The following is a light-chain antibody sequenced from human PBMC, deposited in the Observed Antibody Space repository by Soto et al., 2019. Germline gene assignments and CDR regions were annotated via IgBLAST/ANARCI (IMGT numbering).Light chain of an antibody. CDR2: GAS. CDR1: QSVSSN. J-gene: IGKJ4*01. CDR3: QQRSNWTGT. V-gene: IGKV3-15*01. Sequence: EIVMTQSPATLSVSPGERATLSCRASQSVSSNLAWYQQKPGKAPRLLIYGASTRATGIPARLSGSGYGTDFTITISSIETEDFEVYYCQQRSNWTGTFGGGTKVDIK.